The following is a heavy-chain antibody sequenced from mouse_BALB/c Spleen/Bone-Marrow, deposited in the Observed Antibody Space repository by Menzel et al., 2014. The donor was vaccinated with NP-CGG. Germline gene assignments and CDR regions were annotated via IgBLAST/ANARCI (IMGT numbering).Heavy chain of an antibody. Sequence: VQLQQSGAELVMPGASVKMSCKASGYTFTDYWMHWVKQRPGQGLEWIGAIDTSDSYTSYNQKFKGKATLTVDESSSTAYMQLSSLTSEDSAVYYCARGTGWYFDAWGAGTTVTVSS. V-gene: IGHV1-69*01. CDR1: GYTFTDYW. D-gene: IGHD4-1*01. CDR2: IDTSDSYT. CDR3: ARGTGWYFDA. J-gene: IGHJ1*01.